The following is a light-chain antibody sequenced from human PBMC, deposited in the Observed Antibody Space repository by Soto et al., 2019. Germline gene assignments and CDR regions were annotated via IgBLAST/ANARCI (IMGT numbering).Light chain of an antibody. CDR2: DAS. Sequence: DIHRTPSPSALSASVVYRVTITCLASQSIGRWLAWYQQKPGKAPRLLIYDASTLESGVPSRFSGSGSGTGFTLTISSMQADDFATYYCQQRYSTPAWTCGQGT. V-gene: IGKV1-5*01. CDR3: QQRYSTPAWT. CDR1: QSIGRW. J-gene: IGKJ1*01.